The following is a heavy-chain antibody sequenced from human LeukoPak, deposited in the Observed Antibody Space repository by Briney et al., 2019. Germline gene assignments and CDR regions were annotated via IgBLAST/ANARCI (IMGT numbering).Heavy chain of an antibody. J-gene: IGHJ4*02. CDR2: IYYSGNT. D-gene: IGHD4-17*01. V-gene: IGHV4-39*02. CDR1: GVSISSSNSY. Sequence: SETLSLTCTVSGVSISSSNSYWGWIRQPPGKGLEWIGSIYYSGNTYYNASLKSQVSISIDTSKNQFSLRLTSVTAADTAVYYCARDLPPGDYGDYHGYWGQGTLVTVSS. CDR3: ARDLPPGDYGDYHGY.